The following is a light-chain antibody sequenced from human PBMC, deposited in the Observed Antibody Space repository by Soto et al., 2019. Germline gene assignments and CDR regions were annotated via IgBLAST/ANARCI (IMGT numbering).Light chain of an antibody. Sequence: QSVLTQPASVSGSPGQSITISCTGTSSDVGGYNHVSWYQQHPDKAPKLLIYDVSNRPSGVSNRFSGSKSGNTASLTISGLQAEDEADDYFSSYADRSTPVVFGGGTKLTVL. CDR2: DVS. V-gene: IGLV2-14*01. CDR3: SSYADRSTPVV. CDR1: SSDVGGYNH. J-gene: IGLJ2*01.